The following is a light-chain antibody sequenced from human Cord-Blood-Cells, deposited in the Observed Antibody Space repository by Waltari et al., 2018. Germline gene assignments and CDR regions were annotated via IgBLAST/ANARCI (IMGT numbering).Light chain of an antibody. CDR2: WAS. CDR3: QQYYSTPPS. J-gene: IGKJ2*01. Sequence: DIVMTQSPDSLAVSLGARATINCKSSQSVLYSSNNKNYFAWYQQKPGQPPKLLIYWASTRESGVPDRFSGSGSGTDFTLTISSLQAEDVAVYYCQQYYSTPPSFGQGTKLGIK. CDR1: QSVLYSSNNKNY. V-gene: IGKV4-1*01.